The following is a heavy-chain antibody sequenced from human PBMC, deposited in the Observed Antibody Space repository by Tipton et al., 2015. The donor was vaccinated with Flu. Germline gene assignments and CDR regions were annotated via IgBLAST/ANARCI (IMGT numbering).Heavy chain of an antibody. CDR1: GFTFSSYW. D-gene: IGHD1-26*01. V-gene: IGHV3-7*01. CDR2: IKQDGSEK. CDR3: ARDMYSPYSGSYFDY. J-gene: IGHJ4*02. Sequence: SLRLSCAASGFTFSSYWMSWVRQAPGKGLEWVANIKQDGSEKYYVDSVKGRFTISRDNAKNSLYLQMNSLRAEDKAVYYCARDMYSPYSGSYFDYWGRGTLVTVSS.